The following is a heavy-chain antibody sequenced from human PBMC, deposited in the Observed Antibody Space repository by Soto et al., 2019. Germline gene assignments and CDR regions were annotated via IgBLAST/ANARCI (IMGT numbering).Heavy chain of an antibody. CDR2: ISGSGSST. CDR3: AKAWGIDY. Sequence: EVQLLESGGGLVEPGGSRRLSCAASGFTFSSYTMSWVRQAPGKGLEWVSTISGSGSSTYSADSVKGRFTISRDNSKNTRYLQMNSLRVEDRAIYCCAKAWGIDYWGQGTLVTVSS. J-gene: IGHJ4*02. V-gene: IGHV3-23*01. D-gene: IGHD7-27*01. CDR1: GFTFSSYT.